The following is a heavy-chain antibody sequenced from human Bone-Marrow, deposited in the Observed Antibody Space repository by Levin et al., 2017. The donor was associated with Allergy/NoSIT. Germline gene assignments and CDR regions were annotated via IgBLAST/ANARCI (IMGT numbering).Heavy chain of an antibody. CDR2: IIPALGTA. J-gene: IGHJ6*02. CDR3: AWSQYCSSTRCYSPGYYGMDV. CDR1: GGNFRNYA. Sequence: KISCKGSGGNFRNYAMNWVRQAPGQGLEWMGGIIPALGTANYAQSFQGRVTITADKSTRTAYMELSSLRYEDTAVFYCAWSQYCSSTRCYSPGYYGMDVWGQGTTVTVSS. D-gene: IGHD2-2*02. V-gene: IGHV1-69*06.